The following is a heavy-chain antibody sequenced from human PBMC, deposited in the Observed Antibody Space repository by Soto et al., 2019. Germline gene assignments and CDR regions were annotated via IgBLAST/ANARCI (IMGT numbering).Heavy chain of an antibody. D-gene: IGHD3-22*01. CDR2: IYYSGST. CDR1: GGSISSYY. Sequence: PSETLSLTCTVSGGSISSYYWSWIRQPPGKGLEWIGYIYYSGSTNYNPSLKSRVTISVDTSKNQFSLKLSSVTAADTAVYYCARAYYYDSSGYYWDHWGQGTLVTVS. J-gene: IGHJ4*02. CDR3: ARAYYYDSSGYYWDH. V-gene: IGHV4-59*01.